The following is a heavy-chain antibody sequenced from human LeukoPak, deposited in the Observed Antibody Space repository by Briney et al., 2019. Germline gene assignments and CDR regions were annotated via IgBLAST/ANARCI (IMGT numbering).Heavy chain of an antibody. CDR3: AREHSSAYYAFDY. CDR1: GFTFSSYE. J-gene: IGHJ4*02. CDR2: ISSSGSTI. V-gene: IGHV3-48*03. Sequence: GGSLRLSCAASGFTFSSYEMNWVRQAPGKGLEWVSYISSSGSTIYYADSVKGRFTISRDNAKNSLYLQMNSLRAEDTAVYYCAREHSSAYYAFDYWGQGTLVTVSS. D-gene: IGHD3-22*01.